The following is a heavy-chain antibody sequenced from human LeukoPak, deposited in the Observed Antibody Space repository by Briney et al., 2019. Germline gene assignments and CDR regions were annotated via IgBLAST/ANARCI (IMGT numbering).Heavy chain of an antibody. Sequence: PGGSLRLSCAASGFTFSSYAMSWVRQAPWKGLEWVSVIYSGGSTYYADSVKGRFTISRDNSKNTLYLQMNSLRAEDTAVYYCARDPRGSYFDYWGQGTLVTVSS. J-gene: IGHJ4*02. CDR1: GFTFSSYA. D-gene: IGHD3-10*01. CDR2: IYSGGST. V-gene: IGHV3-66*01. CDR3: ARDPRGSYFDY.